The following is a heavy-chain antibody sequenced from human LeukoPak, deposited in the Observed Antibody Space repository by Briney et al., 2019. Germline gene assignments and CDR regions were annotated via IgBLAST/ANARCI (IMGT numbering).Heavy chain of an antibody. Sequence: PRGSLRLSCGASGFPFSNYDMHWVRQAPGKGLDWVSAIDTVGNTYYSGSVKGRFTISRENAQNSLFLQMNSLRDGDTALYYCIRIRTREHQYGMDVWGQGTTVTVSS. CDR1: GFPFSNYD. D-gene: IGHD1-26*01. V-gene: IGHV3-13*01. CDR3: IRIRTREHQYGMDV. CDR2: IDTVGNT. J-gene: IGHJ6*02.